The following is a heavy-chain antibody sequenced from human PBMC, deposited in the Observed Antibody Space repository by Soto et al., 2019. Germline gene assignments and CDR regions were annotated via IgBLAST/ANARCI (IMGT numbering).Heavy chain of an antibody. CDR1: GGTVSIYT. Sequence: SVKVACKSSGGTVSIYTIAGLRQAPGQGLEWMGRIIPILGIANYAQKFQGRVTITADKSTSTAYMELSSLRSEDTAVYYCARGQDYCSSTSCPFDHCGQGTLVTVSS. J-gene: IGHJ4*02. CDR3: ARGQDYCSSTSCPFDH. CDR2: IIPILGIA. V-gene: IGHV1-69*02. D-gene: IGHD2-2*01.